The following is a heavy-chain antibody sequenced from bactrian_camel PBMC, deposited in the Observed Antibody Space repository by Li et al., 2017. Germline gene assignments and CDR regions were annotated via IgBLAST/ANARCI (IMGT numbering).Heavy chain of an antibody. CDR3: AASSLYSGSGCYLRAPPYNV. V-gene: IGHV3S6*01. CDR1: YTIRTFC. Sequence: HVQLVESGGGSVQAGGSLRLSCGYTIRTFCLGWFRQTTGKEREGVAVIHADGRTGYGDSAKDRFSIAKDNATNTLYLQMKDLKPEDSAMYYCAASSLYSGSGCYLRAPPYNVWGPGTQVTVS. D-gene: IGHD3*01. CDR2: IHADGRT. J-gene: IGHJ4*01.